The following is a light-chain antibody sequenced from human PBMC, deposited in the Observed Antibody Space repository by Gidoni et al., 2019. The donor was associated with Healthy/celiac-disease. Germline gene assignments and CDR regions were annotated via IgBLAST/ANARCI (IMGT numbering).Light chain of an antibody. CDR2: SAS. J-gene: IGKJ1*01. Sequence: EILVTQSPATLSVSPGERATLACRAGQSVSSNLAWYQQKPGQAPPLLIYSASTRATGIPARFSGSGSGTEFTLTISSLQSEDFAVYYCQQYNNWPPRRTFGQGTKVEIK. CDR1: QSVSSN. V-gene: IGKV3-15*01. CDR3: QQYNNWPPRRT.